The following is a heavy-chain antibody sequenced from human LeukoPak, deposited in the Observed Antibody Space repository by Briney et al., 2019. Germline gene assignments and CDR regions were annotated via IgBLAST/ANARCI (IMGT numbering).Heavy chain of an antibody. J-gene: IGHJ3*02. CDR1: GFIFSSYW. Sequence: SGGSLRLSCAASGFIFSSYWMSWVRQAPGKGLEWVANIKQDGSDKYYVDSVKGRFTISRDNAKNSLYLQMNSLRAEDTAVYYCARGYRTPLTAGETLAFDIWGQGTMVTVSS. CDR3: ARGYRTPLTAGETLAFDI. V-gene: IGHV3-7*01. D-gene: IGHD5-18*01. CDR2: IKQDGSDK.